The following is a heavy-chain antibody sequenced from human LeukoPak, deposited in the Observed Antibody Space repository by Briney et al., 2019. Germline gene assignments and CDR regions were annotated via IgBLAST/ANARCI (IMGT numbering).Heavy chain of an antibody. CDR2: ISYDGSNK. V-gene: IGHV3-30-3*01. CDR1: GFTFSSYA. CDR3: AREDGSGSYHFDY. Sequence: PGGSLRLSCAASGFTFSSYAMHWVRQAPGKGLEWVAVISYDGSNKYYADSVKGRFTISRDNSKNTLYLQMNSLRAEDTAVYYCAREDGSGSYHFDYWGQGTLVTVSS. D-gene: IGHD1-26*01. J-gene: IGHJ4*02.